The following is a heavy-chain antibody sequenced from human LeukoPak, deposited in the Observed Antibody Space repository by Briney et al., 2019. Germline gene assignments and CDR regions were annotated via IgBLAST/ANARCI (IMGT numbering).Heavy chain of an antibody. J-gene: IGHJ4*02. CDR3: AKDPYDSSVNDY. Sequence: GGSLRLSCAASGFTVSSNYMSWVRQAPGKGLEWVSVIYSGGSTYYADSVKGRFTISRDNSKNTLYLQMNSLRAEDTAVYYCAKDPYDSSVNDYWGQGTLVTVSS. D-gene: IGHD3-22*01. CDR1: GFTVSSNY. V-gene: IGHV3-53*01. CDR2: IYSGGST.